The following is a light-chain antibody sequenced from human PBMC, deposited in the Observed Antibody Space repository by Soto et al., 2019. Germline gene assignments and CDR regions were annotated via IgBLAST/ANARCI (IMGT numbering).Light chain of an antibody. J-gene: IGLJ2*01. CDR2: QDS. CDR1: KLGDKY. V-gene: IGLV3-1*01. Sequence: SYELTQPPSVSVSPGQTASITCSGDKLGDKYACWYQQKPGQSPVLVIYQDSKRPSGIPERFSGSNSGNTATLTISGTQAMDEAHYYCQAWDSSTVVFGGGTQVTVL. CDR3: QAWDSSTVV.